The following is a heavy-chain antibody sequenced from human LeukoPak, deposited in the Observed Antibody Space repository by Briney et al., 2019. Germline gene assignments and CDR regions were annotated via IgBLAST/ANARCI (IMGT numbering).Heavy chain of an antibody. V-gene: IGHV4-38-2*02. CDR2: IYHSGST. CDR1: GYSISSGYY. Sequence: NPSETLSLTCTVSGYSISSGYYWGWIRQPPGKGLEWIGSIYHSGSTYYNPSLKSRVTISVDTSKNQFSLKLSSVTAADTAVYYCARVCGEWLRSGGYYYYYMDVWGKGTTVTVSS. J-gene: IGHJ6*03. CDR3: ARVCGEWLRSGGYYYYYMDV. D-gene: IGHD5-12*01.